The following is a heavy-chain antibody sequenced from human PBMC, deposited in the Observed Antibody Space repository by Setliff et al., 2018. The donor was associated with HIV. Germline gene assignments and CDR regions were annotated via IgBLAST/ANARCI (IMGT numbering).Heavy chain of an antibody. CDR1: GGSISSGGYY. D-gene: IGHD2-21*02. V-gene: IGHV4-31*03. CDR2: IYYSGST. J-gene: IGHJ5*02. CDR3: ARALRRVTGSEWFDP. Sequence: SETLSLTCTVSGGSISSGGYYWSWIRQHPGKGLEWIGYIYYSGSTYYNPSLKSRVTISVDTSKNLFSLKLSSVTAADTAVYYCARALRRVTGSEWFDPWGQGTLVTVSS.